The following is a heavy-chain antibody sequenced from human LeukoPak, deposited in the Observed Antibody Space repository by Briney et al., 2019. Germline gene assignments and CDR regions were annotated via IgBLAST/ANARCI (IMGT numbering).Heavy chain of an antibody. V-gene: IGHV4-39*07. CDR1: GGSISNTNYY. D-gene: IGHD3-16*01. J-gene: IGHJ6*03. Sequence: SETLSLTCTVSGGSISNTNYYWAWIRQPPGRGLEWIGSIYYTGTTFDNPSLKSRVTLSVDTSKNQFSLKLSSVTAADTAVYYCARAFGDKDYYYYMDVWGKGTTVTVSS. CDR2: IYYTGTT. CDR3: ARAFGDKDYYYYMDV.